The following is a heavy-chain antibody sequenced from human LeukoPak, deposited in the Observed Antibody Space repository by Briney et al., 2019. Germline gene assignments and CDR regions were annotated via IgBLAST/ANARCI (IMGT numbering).Heavy chain of an antibody. V-gene: IGHV4-34*01. CDR2: INHSGST. J-gene: IGHJ6*02. CDR3: AVSGYSGYRTYGMDV. D-gene: IGHD5-12*01. Sequence: SETLSLTCAVYGGSFSGYYWRWIRQPPGKGLEWIGEINHSGSTNYNPSLKSRVTISVDTSKNQFSLKLSSVTAADTAVYYCAVSGYSGYRTYGMDVWGQGTTVTVSS. CDR1: GGSFSGYY.